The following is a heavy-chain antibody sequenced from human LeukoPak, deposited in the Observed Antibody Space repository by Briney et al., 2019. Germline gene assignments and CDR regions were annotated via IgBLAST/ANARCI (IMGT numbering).Heavy chain of an antibody. V-gene: IGHV1-69*05. CDR2: IIPIFGTA. CDR3: ARGVVQLWIPASSYYYYYMDV. CDR1: GGTFSSYA. D-gene: IGHD5-18*01. J-gene: IGHJ6*03. Sequence: AASVKVSCKASGGTFSSYAISWVRQAPGQGLEWMGGIIPIFGTANYAQKFQGRVTITTDESTSTAYMELSSLRSEDTAVYYCARGVVQLWIPASSYYYYYMDVWGKGTTVTVSS.